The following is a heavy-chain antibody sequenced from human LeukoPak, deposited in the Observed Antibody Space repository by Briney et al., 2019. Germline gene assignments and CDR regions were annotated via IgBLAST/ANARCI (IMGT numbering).Heavy chain of an antibody. Sequence: ASVKASCKASGYSFTTYVMNWVRQAPGQGLEWMGWINTNTGNPTYAQGFTGRFVFSLDTSVSTAYLQISSLKAEDTVVYYCARGAVANGRYYFDYWGQGTLVTVSS. CDR1: GYSFTTYV. CDR2: INTNTGNP. D-gene: IGHD6-19*01. J-gene: IGHJ4*02. V-gene: IGHV7-4-1*02. CDR3: ARGAVANGRYYFDY.